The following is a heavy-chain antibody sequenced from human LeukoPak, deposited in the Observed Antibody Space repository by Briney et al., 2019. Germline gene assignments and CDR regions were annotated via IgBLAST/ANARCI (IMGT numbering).Heavy chain of an antibody. V-gene: IGHV1-18*01. CDR2: INPYNGNT. CDR1: GYTFTTYG. D-gene: IGHD3-9*01. J-gene: IGHJ4*02. Sequence: GASVTVSCKASGYTFTTYGISWVRQAPGQGLEWMGWINPYNGNTNYAQKLQGRVTLTTDTSTSTAYMELRSLRSDDTAVYYCARARYYDILTGYYQPDYWGQGTLVTVSS. CDR3: ARARYYDILTGYYQPDY.